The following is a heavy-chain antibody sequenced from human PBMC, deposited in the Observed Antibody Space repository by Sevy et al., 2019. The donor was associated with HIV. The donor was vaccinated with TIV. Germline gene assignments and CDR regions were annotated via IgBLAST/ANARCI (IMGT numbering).Heavy chain of an antibody. CDR3: AKVGYDSSGYDY. J-gene: IGHJ4*02. V-gene: IGHV3-43*01. Sequence: GGSLRLSCAASGFTFDDYTMHWVRQAPGQGLEWVSLISWDGGSTYYADSVKGRFTISRDNSKNSMYLQMNSLRTEDTALYYCAKVGYDSSGYDYWGQGTLVTVSS. D-gene: IGHD3-22*01. CDR2: ISWDGGST. CDR1: GFTFDDYT.